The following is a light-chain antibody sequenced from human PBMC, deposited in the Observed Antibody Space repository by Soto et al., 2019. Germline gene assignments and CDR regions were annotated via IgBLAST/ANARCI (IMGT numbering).Light chain of an antibody. Sequence: DMHVAESPTYLSASVGDRVTITFQASQDISNYLNWYQQKLGKAPKLLIYDASNLESGVPSRFSGSGSGTEFTLTISSLQPDDCATYYCQQYNSFPWTFGQGTKVDIK. CDR3: QQYNSFPWT. CDR2: DAS. CDR1: QDISNY. J-gene: IGKJ1*01. V-gene: IGKV1-33*01.